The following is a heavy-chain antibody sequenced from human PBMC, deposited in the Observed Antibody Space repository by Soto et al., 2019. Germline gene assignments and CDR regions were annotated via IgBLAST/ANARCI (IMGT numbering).Heavy chain of an antibody. CDR2: ISYDGSNK. CDR1: GFTFSSYG. CDR3: AKVGKDYYGSGRSHYWYFEL. D-gene: IGHD3-10*01. V-gene: IGHV3-30*18. J-gene: IGHJ2*01. Sequence: LRLSCAASGFTFSSYGMHWVRQAPGKGLEWVAVISYDGSNKYYADSVKGRFTISRDNSKNTLYLQMNSLRAEDTAVYYCAKVGKDYYGSGRSHYWYFELWGRGTLVTVSS.